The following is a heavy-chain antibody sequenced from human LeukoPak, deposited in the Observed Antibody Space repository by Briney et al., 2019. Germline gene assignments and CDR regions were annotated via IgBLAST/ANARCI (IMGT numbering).Heavy chain of an antibody. CDR2: INHSGST. CDR3: ARSSGTGTFSY. D-gene: IGHD6-25*01. J-gene: IGHJ4*02. CDR1: GGSFSGYY. Sequence: SETLSLTCAVYGGSFSGYYWSWIRQPPGKGLEWIGEINHSGSTNYNPSLKSRVTISVDTSKNQFSLKLSSVTAADTAVYYCARSSGTGTFSYWGQGTLVTVSS. V-gene: IGHV4-34*01.